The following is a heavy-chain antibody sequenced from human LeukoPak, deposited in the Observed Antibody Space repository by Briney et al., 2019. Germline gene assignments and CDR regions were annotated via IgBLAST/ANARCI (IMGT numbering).Heavy chain of an antibody. V-gene: IGHV4-34*01. CDR1: GGSFSGYY. Sequence: PSETLSLTCAVYGGSFSGYYWSWIRQPPGKGLEWIGEINHSGSTNYNPSLKSRVTISVDTSKNQFSLKLSSVTAADTAVYYCARGYDFWSASIRFKYYFDYWGQGTLVTVSS. D-gene: IGHD3-3*01. J-gene: IGHJ4*02. CDR3: ARGYDFWSASIRFKYYFDY. CDR2: INHSGST.